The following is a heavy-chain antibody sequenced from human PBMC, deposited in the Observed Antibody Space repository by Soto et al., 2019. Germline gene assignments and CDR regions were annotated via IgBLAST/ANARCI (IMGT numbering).Heavy chain of an antibody. J-gene: IGHJ6*02. V-gene: IGHV3-7*01. Sequence: GGSLRLSCAASGFTFSSYWMSWVRQAPGKGLEWVANIKQDGSEKYYVDSVKGRFTISRDNAKNSLYLQMNSLRAEDTAVYYCARTYSSSWYRGSYGMDVWGQGTTVTVSS. CDR1: GFTFSSYW. D-gene: IGHD6-13*01. CDR2: IKQDGSEK. CDR3: ARTYSSSWYRGSYGMDV.